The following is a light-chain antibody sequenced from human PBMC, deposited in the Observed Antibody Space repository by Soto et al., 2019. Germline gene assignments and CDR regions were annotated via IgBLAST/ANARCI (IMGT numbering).Light chain of an antibody. Sequence: QSALTQPASVSGSPGQSITISCTGTSSDVGNYNYVSWYQQLPGKAPKLMIYDVSNRPSRVSNRFSGSKSGNTASLTISGLQADDEADYYCSSYTSGSTLVVFGGGTKLTVL. CDR3: SSYTSGSTLVV. J-gene: IGLJ2*01. CDR1: SSDVGNYNY. CDR2: DVS. V-gene: IGLV2-14*01.